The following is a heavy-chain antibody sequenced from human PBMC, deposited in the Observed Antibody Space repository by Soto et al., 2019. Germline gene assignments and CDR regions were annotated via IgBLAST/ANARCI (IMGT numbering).Heavy chain of an antibody. Sequence: GGSLRLSCAASGFTFSSYAMSWVRQAPGKGLEWVSAISGSGGSTYYADSLKGRFTISRDNSKNTLYLQMNSLRAEDTAVYYCANQGDYCSSTSCYSIPRGYFDYWGQGTLVTVSS. V-gene: IGHV3-23*01. CDR2: ISGSGGST. CDR3: ANQGDYCSSTSCYSIPRGYFDY. J-gene: IGHJ4*02. D-gene: IGHD2-2*01. CDR1: GFTFSSYA.